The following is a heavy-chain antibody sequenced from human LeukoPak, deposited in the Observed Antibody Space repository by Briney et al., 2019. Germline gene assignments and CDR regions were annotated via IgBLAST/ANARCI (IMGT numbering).Heavy chain of an antibody. CDR2: IYYSGST. V-gene: IGHV4-59*08. Sequence: SETLSLTCTVSGGSINNSYWTWIRQPPGKGLEWIGHIYYSGSTNYSPSLKSRVTISVDTSKNQFSLKLSSVTAADTAVYYCASGRDGYGYYFDYWGQGTLVTVSS. CDR1: GGSINNSY. J-gene: IGHJ4*02. D-gene: IGHD5-24*01. CDR3: ASGRDGYGYYFDY.